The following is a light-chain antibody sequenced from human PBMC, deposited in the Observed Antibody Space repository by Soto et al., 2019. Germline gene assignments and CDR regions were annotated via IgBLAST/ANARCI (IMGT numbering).Light chain of an antibody. CDR2: AAS. Sequence: AIRMTQSPSSFSASTGDRVTITCRASQGISSYLAWYQQKPGKAPKLLIYAASTLQSGVPSRFSGSGSGTDFTLTISCQQSEDFATYYCQQYCSYPSDTFGQGTKLEIK. CDR3: QQYCSYPSDT. V-gene: IGKV1-8*01. CDR1: QGISSY. J-gene: IGKJ2*01.